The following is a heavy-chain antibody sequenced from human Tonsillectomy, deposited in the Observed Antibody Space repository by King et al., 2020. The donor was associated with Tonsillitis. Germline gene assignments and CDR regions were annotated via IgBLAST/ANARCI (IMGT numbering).Heavy chain of an antibody. CDR3: ARDSAELTGTYFDY. D-gene: IGHD3-9*01. CDR1: GYIFTDYY. CDR2: IYPNRGGR. V-gene: IGHV1-2*02. J-gene: IGHJ4*02. Sequence: VQLVESGAEVKQPGASVKVSCKASGYIFTDYYIHWVRQAPGQGFEWMGWIYPNRGGRKYAQKFQGRVTVTWDTSISTAYMELNRLRSDDTALYFCARDSAELTGTYFDYWGQGTLVAVSS.